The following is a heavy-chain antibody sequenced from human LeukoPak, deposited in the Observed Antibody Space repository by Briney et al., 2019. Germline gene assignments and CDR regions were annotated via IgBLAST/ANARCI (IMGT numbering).Heavy chain of an antibody. CDR1: GFTFTNYA. Sequence: GGSLRLSCAAPGFTFTNYAMTWVRQAPGKGLEWVSGISEGVGNTYYADSVKGRSTISRDHSKNTLYLQMNSLRAEDTALYYCAKREKGTTGRFFDYWGQGTLVTVSS. CDR2: ISEGVGNT. V-gene: IGHV3-23*01. D-gene: IGHD4-17*01. J-gene: IGHJ4*02. CDR3: AKREKGTTGRFFDY.